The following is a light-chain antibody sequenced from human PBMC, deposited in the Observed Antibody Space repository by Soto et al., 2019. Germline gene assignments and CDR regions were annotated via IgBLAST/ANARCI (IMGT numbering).Light chain of an antibody. CDR2: GNS. CDR3: QSYDISLSGWV. V-gene: IGLV1-40*01. CDR1: SSNIGAGYD. Sequence: QSVLTQPPSVSGAPGQRVTISCTGSSSNIGAGYDVHWYQQLPGTAPKLLIYGNSNRPSGVPDRFSGSKSGTSASLAITGLQAGDEADYYCQSYDISLSGWVFGGGTKRTVL. J-gene: IGLJ3*02.